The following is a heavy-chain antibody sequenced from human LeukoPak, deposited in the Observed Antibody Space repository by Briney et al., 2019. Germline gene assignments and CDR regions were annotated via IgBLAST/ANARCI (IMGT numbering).Heavy chain of an antibody. Sequence: ASVKVSCKASGYTFTGYYMHWVRQAPGQGLEWMGWMNPNSGNTGYAQKFQGRVTMTRNTSISTAYMELSSLRSEDTAVYYCARAGGGSCLDYWGQGTLVTVSS. V-gene: IGHV1-8*02. CDR2: MNPNSGNT. CDR1: GYTFTGYY. CDR3: ARAGGGSCLDY. D-gene: IGHD2-15*01. J-gene: IGHJ4*02.